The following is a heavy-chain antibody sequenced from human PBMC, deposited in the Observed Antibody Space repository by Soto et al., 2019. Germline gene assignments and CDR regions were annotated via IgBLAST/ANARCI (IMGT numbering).Heavy chain of an antibody. J-gene: IGHJ4*02. CDR3: ARRSSSWSPFDY. CDR1: GGSFSGYY. CDR2: INHSGST. Sequence: PSETLSLTCAVYGGSFSGYYWSWIRQPPGKGLEWIGEINHSGSTNYNPSLKSRVTISVDTSKNQFSLKLSSVTAADTAVYYCARRSSSWSPFDYWGQGTLVTVS. V-gene: IGHV4-34*01. D-gene: IGHD6-13*01.